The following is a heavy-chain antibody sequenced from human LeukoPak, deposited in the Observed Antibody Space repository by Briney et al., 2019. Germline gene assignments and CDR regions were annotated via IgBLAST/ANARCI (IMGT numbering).Heavy chain of an antibody. V-gene: IGHV4-59*01. CDR2: IYCSGST. CDR1: GGSISSYY. J-gene: IGHJ5*02. Sequence: SETLSLTCTVSGGSISSYYWSWIRQPPGKGLEWIGYIYCSGSTNYNPSLKSRVTISVDTSKNQFSLKLSSVTAADTAVYYCARDLRSIAADWFDPWGQGTLVTVSS. CDR3: ARDLRSIAADWFDP. D-gene: IGHD6-13*01.